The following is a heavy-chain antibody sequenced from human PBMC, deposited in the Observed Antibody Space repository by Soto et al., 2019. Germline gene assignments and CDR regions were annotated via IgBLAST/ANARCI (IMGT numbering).Heavy chain of an antibody. V-gene: IGHV3-74*01. CDR3: VRDVELQGFDY. Sequence: PVGSLRLPCAASGFTYSTYTMQWARQVPGKGLVWVSRINDDGRRIRYADSVKGRFTISRDNAKNTLYLQIDSLRVEDTAVYYCVRDVELQGFDYWGQGTRVTLYS. D-gene: IGHD1-26*01. J-gene: IGHJ4*02. CDR2: INDDGRRI. CDR1: GFTYSTYT.